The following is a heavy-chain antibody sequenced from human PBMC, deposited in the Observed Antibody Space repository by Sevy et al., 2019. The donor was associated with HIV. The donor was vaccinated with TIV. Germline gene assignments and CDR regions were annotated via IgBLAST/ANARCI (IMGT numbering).Heavy chain of an antibody. CDR1: GFSLNGNG. J-gene: IGHJ4*01. D-gene: IGHD2-15*01. V-gene: IGHV3-23*01. CDR3: AKDSLGCAFDY. Sequence: GGSLRLSCAASGFSLNGNGMPWVRQAPGKGLEWVAAIHGGGDTTRYGDSVKGRITISRDSFKNIIQLQMDTLRVEETTEYYCAKDSLGCAFDYWGQGTLVTVSS. CDR2: IHGGGDTT.